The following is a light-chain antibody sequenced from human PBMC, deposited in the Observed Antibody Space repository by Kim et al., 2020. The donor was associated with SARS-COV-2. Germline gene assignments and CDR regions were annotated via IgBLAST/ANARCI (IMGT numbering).Light chain of an antibody. Sequence: EIVLTQSPAIMSLSPGERATLSCRASQNVSSYLAWYQQRPGQAPRLLIYDASDRQFGIPARFSGSGSGTDFTLTISSLEPEDFAVYFCQQHGNGSLTFGPGTKVDIK. CDR3: QQHGNGSLT. CDR1: QNVSSY. J-gene: IGKJ3*01. V-gene: IGKV3-11*01. CDR2: DAS.